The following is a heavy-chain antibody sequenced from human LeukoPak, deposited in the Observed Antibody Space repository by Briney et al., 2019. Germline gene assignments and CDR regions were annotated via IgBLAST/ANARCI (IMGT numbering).Heavy chain of an antibody. CDR2: ISGSGESI. CDR1: GFTFSSYV. Sequence: GGSLRLSCSASGFTFSSYVLSWVRQAPGKGLEWVSAISGSGESIYYADSVKGRFTISRDNSKDTLYLQMNSLTAEDTAVYYCARDGRSGNFDKWGQGALVSVSS. D-gene: IGHD1-26*01. CDR3: ARDGRSGNFDK. V-gene: IGHV3-23*01. J-gene: IGHJ4*02.